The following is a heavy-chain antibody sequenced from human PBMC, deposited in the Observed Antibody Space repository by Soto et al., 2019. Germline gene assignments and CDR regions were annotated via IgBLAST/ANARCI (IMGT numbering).Heavy chain of an antibody. V-gene: IGHV3-23*01. Sequence: EVQLLESGGGLVQPGGSLRLSCAASGFTFSSYAMSWVRQAPGKGLEWVSAISGSGGSTYYEDSVKGRFTISRDNSKNPLYLQMNSLRAEDTAVYYCAKAESGYDYFDYWGQGTLVTVSS. D-gene: IGHD5-12*01. J-gene: IGHJ4*02. CDR3: AKAESGYDYFDY. CDR2: ISGSGGST. CDR1: GFTFSSYA.